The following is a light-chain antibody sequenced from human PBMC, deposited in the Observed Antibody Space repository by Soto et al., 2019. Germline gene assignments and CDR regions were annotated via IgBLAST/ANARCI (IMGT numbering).Light chain of an antibody. Sequence: QSVLTQPASVSGSPGQSITISCTGTSSDVGGYNYVSWYQQHPGKAPKLMIYEVSNRPSGVSNRFSGSKSGNTASLTISGLQGEDEAEYYCCSYTHSSTLEVFGTGTKVTV. CDR1: SSDVGGYNY. V-gene: IGLV2-14*01. J-gene: IGLJ1*01. CDR3: CSYTHSSTLEV. CDR2: EVS.